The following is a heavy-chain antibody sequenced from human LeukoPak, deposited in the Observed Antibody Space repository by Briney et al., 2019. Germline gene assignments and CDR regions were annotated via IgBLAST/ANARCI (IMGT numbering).Heavy chain of an antibody. J-gene: IGHJ4*02. V-gene: IGHV4-34*01. CDR1: GGSFCGYY. D-gene: IGHD3-10*01. Sequence: SETLSLTCGVYGGSFCGYYWSWIRQPPGKGLEWIGEINHSGSTNYNPSLKSRVTISVDTSKNQFSLKLSSGTAADTAVYYCARLPAYYYGSGSSPHFNYWGQGTLVTVP. CDR3: ARLPAYYYGSGSSPHFNY. CDR2: INHSGST.